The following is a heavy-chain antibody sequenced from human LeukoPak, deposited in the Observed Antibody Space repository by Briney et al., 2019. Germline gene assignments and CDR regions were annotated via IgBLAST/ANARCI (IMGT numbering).Heavy chain of an antibody. CDR3: ARPTTAATGAFDI. D-gene: IGHD2-2*01. V-gene: IGHV4-39*01. CDR1: GGSISSSSYY. Sequence: SETLSLTCTVSGGSISSSSYYWGWIRQPPGKGLEWIGSIYYSGSTYYNPSLKSRVTISVDTSKNQFSLKLSSVTAADTAVYYCARPTTAATGAFDIWGQGTMVTVSS. J-gene: IGHJ3*02. CDR2: IYYSGST.